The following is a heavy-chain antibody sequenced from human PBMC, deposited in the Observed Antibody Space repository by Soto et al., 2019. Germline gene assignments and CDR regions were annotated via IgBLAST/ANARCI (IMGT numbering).Heavy chain of an antibody. CDR2: ISGGGGDT. D-gene: IGHD6-19*01. CDR1: GFTFSTYG. CDR3: AKTQQWGLPLSGGMDV. J-gene: IGHJ6*02. Sequence: EVQLLESGGGLVQPRGSLSLSCAASGFTFSTYGMSWVRQAPGKGLEWVSVISGGGGDTYYAGSVKGRFTISRDNSKNTLYLEMNSLRAEDTAVYYCAKTQQWGLPLSGGMDVWGQGTTVTVSS. V-gene: IGHV3-23*01.